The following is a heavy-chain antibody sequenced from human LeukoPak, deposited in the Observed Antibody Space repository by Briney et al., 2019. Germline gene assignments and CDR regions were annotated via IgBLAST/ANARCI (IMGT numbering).Heavy chain of an antibody. CDR3: AGNYAAGSYYKPFDY. J-gene: IGHJ4*02. V-gene: IGHV3-23*01. CDR1: GFTLSSYA. D-gene: IGHD3-10*01. Sequence: PGGSLRLSCAASGFTLSSYAINWVRQAPGKGLEWVSAISGTGDDTTYAASVKGRFTISRDNSKNPLYLQMNSLRAEDTALYFWAGNYAAGSYYKPFDYWGQGTLVAVSS. CDR2: ISGTGDDT.